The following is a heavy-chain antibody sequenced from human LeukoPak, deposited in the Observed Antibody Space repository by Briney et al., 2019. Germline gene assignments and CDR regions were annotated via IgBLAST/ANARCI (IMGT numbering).Heavy chain of an antibody. D-gene: IGHD1-26*01. CDR2: INPSGGST. Sequence: AALVKVSCKASGYTFTSYYMHWVRQAPGQGLEWMGIINPSGGSTSYAQKFQGRVTMTRDTSTSTVYMELSSLGSEDTAVYYCARDGRGATHLTNPDGGGYWGQGTLVTVSS. CDR1: GYTFTSYY. J-gene: IGHJ4*02. V-gene: IGHV1-46*01. CDR3: ARDGRGATHLTNPDGGGY.